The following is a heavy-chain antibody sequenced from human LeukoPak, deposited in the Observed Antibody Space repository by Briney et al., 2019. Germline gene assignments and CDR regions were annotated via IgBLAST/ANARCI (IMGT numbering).Heavy chain of an antibody. J-gene: IGHJ4*02. V-gene: IGHV3-21*01. D-gene: IGHD3-16*01. CDR1: GFTFSSYA. Sequence: PGGSLRLSCAASGFTFSSYAMSWVRQAPGKGLEWVSSISSSSSYIYYADSVKGRFTISRDNAKNSLYLQMNSLRAEDTAVYYCARDLGRFGTPAPISDYWGQGTLVTVSS. CDR2: ISSSSSYI. CDR3: ARDLGRFGTPAPISDY.